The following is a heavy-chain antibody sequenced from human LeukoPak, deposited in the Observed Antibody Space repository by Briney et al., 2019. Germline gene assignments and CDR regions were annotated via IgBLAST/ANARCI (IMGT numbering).Heavy chain of an antibody. CDR3: ARRTGLGKATVPFGGHFDS. CDR2: VTGNGRSI. V-gene: IGHV3-21*06. D-gene: IGHD4-17*01. Sequence: GGSLRLSCVTSGFSFSSYAITWVRQAPGKGLEWVSAVTGNGRSIYYADSVKGRFTISRDNAKNSLFLQMNSLRAEDTAVYYCARRTGLGKATVPFGGHFDSWGQGTLVVVSS. CDR1: GFSFSSYA. J-gene: IGHJ4*02.